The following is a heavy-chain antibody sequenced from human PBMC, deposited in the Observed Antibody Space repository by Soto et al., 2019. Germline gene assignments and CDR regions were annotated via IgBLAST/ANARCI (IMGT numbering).Heavy chain of an antibody. V-gene: IGHV3-23*01. D-gene: IGHD3-22*01. J-gene: IGHJ4*02. CDR2: ISGSGGST. Sequence: GGSLRLSCAASGFTFCSYAMSWVRQAPGKGLEWVSAISGSGGSTYYADSVKGRFTISRDNSKNTLYLQMNSLRAEDTAVYYCAKTHRGYYYDSSGPPHWGQGTLVTVSS. CDR3: AKTHRGYYYDSSGPPH. CDR1: GFTFCSYA.